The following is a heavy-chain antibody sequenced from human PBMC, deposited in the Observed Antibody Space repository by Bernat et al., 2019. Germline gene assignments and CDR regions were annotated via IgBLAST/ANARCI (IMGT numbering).Heavy chain of an antibody. CDR2: ISGSGGST. J-gene: IGHJ4*02. V-gene: IGHV3-23*04. CDR1: GFTFSSYA. D-gene: IGHD3-3*01. CDR3: AKFRYYDFWSGDYYFDY. Sequence: EVQLVESGGGLVQPGGSLRLSCAASGFTFSSYAMSWVRQAPGKGLEWVSAISGSGGSTYYADSVKGRFTISRDNSKNTLYLQMNSLRAEDTAVYYCAKFRYYDFWSGDYYFDYWGQGTLVTVSS.